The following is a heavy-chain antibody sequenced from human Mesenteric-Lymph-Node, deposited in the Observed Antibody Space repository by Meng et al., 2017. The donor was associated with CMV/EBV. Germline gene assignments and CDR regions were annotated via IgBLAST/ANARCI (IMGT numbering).Heavy chain of an antibody. D-gene: IGHD1-26*01. CDR2: ISTNNYQ. J-gene: IGHJ4*02. Sequence: GGSLRLSCAASGFTFSSYKMNWVRQAPGKGLELISHISTNNYQSYAVSVMGRFIISRDNAKNSLYLQMNSLRVEDTAVYFCASGGRKGSYTDFWGQGSLVTVSS. CDR3: ASGGRKGSYTDF. CDR1: GFTFSSYK. V-gene: IGHV3-21*04.